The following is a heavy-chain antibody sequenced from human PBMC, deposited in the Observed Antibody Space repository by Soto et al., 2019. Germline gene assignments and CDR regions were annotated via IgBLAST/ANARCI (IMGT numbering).Heavy chain of an antibody. Sequence: GASVKVSCKASGYTFTSYSIHWVRQAPGQRPEWMGRINPGNGNTKYSQKFQGRVTITRDTSASTAYMELSSMRTEDTAVYYCARDLGGMDVWGQGTTVTVSS. J-gene: IGHJ6*02. V-gene: IGHV1-3*01. CDR2: INPGNGNT. CDR3: ARDLGGMDV. CDR1: GYTFTSYS.